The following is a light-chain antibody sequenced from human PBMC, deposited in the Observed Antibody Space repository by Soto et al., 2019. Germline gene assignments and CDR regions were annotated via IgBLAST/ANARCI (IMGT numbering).Light chain of an antibody. CDR3: QKYNSNSRT. CDR2: KAS. CDR1: EIIRNW. J-gene: IGKJ1*01. V-gene: IGKV1-5*03. Sequence: DIQMTHSPSTLSASVVDRVTITCRASEIIRNWLAWYQQKPGKAPKLLIYKASTLESGVPSRFSGSGSGTEFTLTISSLQPDDFATYYCQKYNSNSRTFGQGTKVDIK.